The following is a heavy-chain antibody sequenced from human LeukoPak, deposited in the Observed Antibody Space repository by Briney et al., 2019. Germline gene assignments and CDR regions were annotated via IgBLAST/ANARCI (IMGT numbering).Heavy chain of an antibody. D-gene: IGHD3-10*01. CDR3: AKGKNTGSYLSHVDY. Sequence: GGSLRLSCAASGFTFSSYAMSWVRQAPGKGLEWVSLITWDGGSTCYADSVKGRFTISRDNSKNSLYLQMNSLRTEDTALYYCAKGKNTGSYLSHVDYWGQGTLVTVSS. J-gene: IGHJ4*02. CDR2: ITWDGGST. CDR1: GFTFSSYA. V-gene: IGHV3-43*02.